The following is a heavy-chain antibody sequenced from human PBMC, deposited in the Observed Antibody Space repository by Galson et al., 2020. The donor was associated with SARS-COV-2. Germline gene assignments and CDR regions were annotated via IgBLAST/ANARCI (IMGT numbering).Heavy chain of an antibody. D-gene: IGHD2-8*02. V-gene: IGHV3-30*04. J-gene: IGHJ6*03. CDR1: GFTFSRYA. CDR2: ISYDGSNK. Sequence: GGSLRLSCAPPGFTFSRYAMHWVRQAPGTGLEWVADISYDGSNKNYADSVKGRFTISRDNSKNTLYLQMNSLRAEDTAVYYCARAGGDYMDVWGKGTTVTVSS. CDR3: ARAGGDYMDV.